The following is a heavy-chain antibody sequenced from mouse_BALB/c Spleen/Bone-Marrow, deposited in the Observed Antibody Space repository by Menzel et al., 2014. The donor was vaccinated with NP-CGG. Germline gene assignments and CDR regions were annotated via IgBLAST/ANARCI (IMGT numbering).Heavy chain of an antibody. Sequence: EVKLQESGPELVKPGASVKMSCKASGYRFTSYVMHWVKQKPGQGLEWIGHINPYNDGTKYNEKFKGKATLTSDKSSSTAYMELSSLTSEDSAVYYCARDGDYDWFAYWGQGTLVTVSA. CDR2: INPYNDGT. D-gene: IGHD2-4*01. J-gene: IGHJ3*01. V-gene: IGHV1-14*01. CDR1: GYRFTSYV. CDR3: ARDGDYDWFAY.